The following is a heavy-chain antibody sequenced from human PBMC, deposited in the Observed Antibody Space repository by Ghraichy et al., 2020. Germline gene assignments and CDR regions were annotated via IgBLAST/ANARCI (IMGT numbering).Heavy chain of an antibody. J-gene: IGHJ5*02. Sequence: GSLRLSCAASGFILSSYEMNWVRQAPGKGLEWVSYISGSGTTIYYAESVKGRFTLSRDNAKNSLFLQMNSLRAEDTAVYYCARDSGIAARGDLWGQGTLVTVSS. CDR3: ARDSGIAARGDL. D-gene: IGHD6-6*01. CDR1: GFILSSYE. V-gene: IGHV3-48*03. CDR2: ISGSGTTI.